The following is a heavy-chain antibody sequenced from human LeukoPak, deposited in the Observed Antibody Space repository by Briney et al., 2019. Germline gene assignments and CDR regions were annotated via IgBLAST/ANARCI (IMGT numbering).Heavy chain of an antibody. CDR1: GFTFSSYA. CDR2: ISYDGSNK. J-gene: IGHJ4*02. Sequence: GGSLRLSCAASGFTFSSYAMHWVRQAPGKGLEWVAVISYDGSNKYYADSVKGRFTISRDSSKNTLYLQMNSLRAEDTAVYYCARVDPPGRDSSGYYPDYWGQGTLVTVSS. D-gene: IGHD3-22*01. V-gene: IGHV3-30-3*01. CDR3: ARVDPPGRDSSGYYPDY.